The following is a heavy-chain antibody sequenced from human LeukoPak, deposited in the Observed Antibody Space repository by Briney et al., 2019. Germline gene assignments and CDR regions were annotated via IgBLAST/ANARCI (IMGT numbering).Heavy chain of an antibody. D-gene: IGHD3-22*01. J-gene: IGHJ4*02. V-gene: IGHV3-66*02. CDR3: AREVGAYYYDSSGYWSGDY. Sequence: QSGGSLRLSCAASGFTVSSNYMSWVRQAPGKGLEWVSVIYSGGSTYYADSVKGRFTISRDNSKNTLYLQMNSLRAEDTAVYYCAREVGAYYYDSSGYWSGDYWGQGTLVTASS. CDR2: IYSGGST. CDR1: GFTVSSNY.